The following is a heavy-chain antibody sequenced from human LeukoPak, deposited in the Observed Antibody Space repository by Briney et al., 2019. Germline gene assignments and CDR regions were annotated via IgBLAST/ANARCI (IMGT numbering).Heavy chain of an antibody. CDR2: IYPGDSDT. J-gene: IGHJ4*02. CDR1: GYSFTSYW. D-gene: IGHD3-3*01. CDR3: ARGYYDFWSGYSGYFDY. Sequence: GESPKISCKGSGYSFTSYWIGWVRQVPGKGLEWMGIIYPGDSDTRYSPSFQGQVTISADKSISTAYLQWSSLKASDTAMYYCARGYYDFWSGYSGYFDYWGQGTLVTVSS. V-gene: IGHV5-51*01.